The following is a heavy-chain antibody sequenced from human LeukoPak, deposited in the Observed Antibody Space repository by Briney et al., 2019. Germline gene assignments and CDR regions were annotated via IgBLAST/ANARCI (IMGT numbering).Heavy chain of an antibody. D-gene: IGHD3-16*02. CDR2: ISAYNGTT. Sequence: ASVKVSCKASGYTFSSYGISWVRQAPGQGLEWMGWISAYNGTTNYAQKIQDRVTMTTDTYTSTAYMELRRLRADDTAVYYCAREESVWGSYRDVDYWGQGTLVTVSS. V-gene: IGHV1-18*01. J-gene: IGHJ4*02. CDR1: GYTFSSYG. CDR3: AREESVWGSYRDVDY.